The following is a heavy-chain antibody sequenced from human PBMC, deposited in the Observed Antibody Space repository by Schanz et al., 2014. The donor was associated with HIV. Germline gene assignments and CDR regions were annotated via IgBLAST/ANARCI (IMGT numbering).Heavy chain of an antibody. CDR1: GFTFSDYG. J-gene: IGHJ4*02. Sequence: QVQLVESGGGVVQPGRSLRLSCAASGFTFSDYGMHWVRQAPGKGLEWVADISSDGTNKYYADSVKGRFTISRDNSKNTLYLQMNSLRREDTAVYYCAKVGRIYSTTWIDYWGQGTLVTVSS. CDR2: ISSDGTNK. CDR3: AKVGRIYSTTWIDY. D-gene: IGHD2-2*01. V-gene: IGHV3-30*18.